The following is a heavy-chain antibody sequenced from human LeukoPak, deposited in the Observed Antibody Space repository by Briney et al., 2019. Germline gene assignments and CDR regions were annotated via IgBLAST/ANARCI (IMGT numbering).Heavy chain of an antibody. CDR3: VQGGNMAARVPVGLDQ. D-gene: IGHD6-6*01. CDR2: ISYDGSNK. V-gene: IGHV3-30-3*01. CDR1: GFTFSSYA. J-gene: IGHJ4*02. Sequence: GGSLRLSCAASGFTFSSYAMHWVRQAPGKGLEWVAVISYDGSNKYYADSVKGRFTISRDNSKNTLYLQMNSLRAEDTAVYYCVQGGNMAARVPVGLDQWGQGTLVTVSS.